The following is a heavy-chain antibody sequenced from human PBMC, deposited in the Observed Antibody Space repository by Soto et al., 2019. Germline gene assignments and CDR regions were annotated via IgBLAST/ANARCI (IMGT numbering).Heavy chain of an antibody. V-gene: IGHV3-48*01. D-gene: IGHD2-2*01. J-gene: IGHJ3*02. CDR2: ISSSSSTI. Sequence: GGSLRLSCAASGFTFSSYSMNWVRQAPGKGLEWVSYISSSSSTIYYADSVKGRFTISRDNAKNSLYLQMNSLRAEDTAVYYCARNRGSSRAFDILGQGTMVTVSS. CDR1: GFTFSSYS. CDR3: ARNRGSSRAFDI.